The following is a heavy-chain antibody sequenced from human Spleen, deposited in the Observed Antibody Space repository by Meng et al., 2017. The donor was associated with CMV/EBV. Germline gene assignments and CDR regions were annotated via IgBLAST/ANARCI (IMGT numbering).Heavy chain of an antibody. J-gene: IGHJ6*02. Sequence: GGSLKISCAASGFTFDDYGMSWVRQAPGKGLEWVSGINWNGGSTGYADSVKSRFTISRDNAKNSLYLQMNSLRAEDTALYYCARVCYFGVVNPYYYGMDVWGQGTTVTVSS. V-gene: IGHV3-20*04. CDR1: GFTFDDYG. D-gene: IGHD3-3*01. CDR2: INWNGGST. CDR3: ARVCYFGVVNPYYYGMDV.